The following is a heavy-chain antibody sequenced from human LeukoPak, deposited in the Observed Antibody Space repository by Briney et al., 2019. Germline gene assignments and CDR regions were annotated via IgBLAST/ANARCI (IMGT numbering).Heavy chain of an antibody. CDR3: ALTRIAAAGPDY. J-gene: IGHJ4*02. D-gene: IGHD6-13*01. CDR2: ISSSSSYI. V-gene: IGHV3-21*01. Sequence: GGSLRLSCAASGFTFSSYSMNWVRQAPGKGLEWVSSISSSSSYIYYADSVKGRFTISRDNAKNSLYLQMNSLRAEDTAVYYCALTRIAAAGPDYWGQGTLVTVSS. CDR1: GFTFSSYS.